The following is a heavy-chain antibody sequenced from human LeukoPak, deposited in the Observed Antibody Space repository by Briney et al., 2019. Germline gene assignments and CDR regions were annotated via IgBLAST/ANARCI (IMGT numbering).Heavy chain of an antibody. J-gene: IGHJ4*02. CDR2: MNPNSGNT. V-gene: IGHV1-8*01. CDR1: GYTFTSYD. CDR3: ARGDRPYRSGGSCYFWGIDY. D-gene: IGHD2-15*01. Sequence: ASVKVSCKASGYTFTSYDINWVRQATGQGLEWMGWMNPNSGNTGYAQKFQGRVTMTRNTSISTAYMELSSLRSEDTAVYYCARGDRPYRSGGSCYFWGIDYWGQGTLVTVSS.